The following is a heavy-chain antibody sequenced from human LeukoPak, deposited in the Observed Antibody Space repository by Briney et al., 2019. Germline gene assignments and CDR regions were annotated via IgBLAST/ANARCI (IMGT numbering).Heavy chain of an antibody. D-gene: IGHD5-18*01. V-gene: IGHV3-30*02. CDR2: IRFDGSNY. J-gene: IGHJ4*02. CDR1: GFTFSSYE. CDR3: AKDLSGGYHSYYFDF. Sequence: GGSLRLSCAASGFTFSSYEMNWVRQAPGKGLEWVAFIRFDGSNYYYGDSVKGRFTISRDNSMNTLYLQMDSLRNEDTAVYFCAKDLSGGYHSYYFDFWGQGTPVTVSS.